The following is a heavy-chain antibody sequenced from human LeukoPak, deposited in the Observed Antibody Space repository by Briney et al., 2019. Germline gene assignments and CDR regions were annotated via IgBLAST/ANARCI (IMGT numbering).Heavy chain of an antibody. CDR2: ISSSSSCI. D-gene: IGHD5-18*01. CDR3: ARDSDTAMATFDY. V-gene: IGHV3-21*01. J-gene: IGHJ4*02. Sequence: GGSLRLSCAASGFTFSSYSMNWVRQAPGKGLEWVSSISSSSSCIYYADSVKGRFTISRDNAKNSLYLRMNSLRAEDTAVYYCARDSDTAMATFDYWGQGTLVTVSS. CDR1: GFTFSSYS.